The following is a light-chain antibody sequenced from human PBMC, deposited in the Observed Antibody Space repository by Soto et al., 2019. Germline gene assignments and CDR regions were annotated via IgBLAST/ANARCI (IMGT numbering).Light chain of an antibody. CDR1: QRVSRY. J-gene: IGKJ4*01. CDR2: DAS. CDR3: QQRSDWPST. V-gene: IGKV3-11*01. Sequence: EIVLTQSPATLSLSPGERATLSCRASQRVSRYLAWYQQKPGQAPRLLIYDASNRATSIPAMFSGSGSGTDFALTISSLEPEDFAVYYCQQRSDWPSTFGGGTKVPIE.